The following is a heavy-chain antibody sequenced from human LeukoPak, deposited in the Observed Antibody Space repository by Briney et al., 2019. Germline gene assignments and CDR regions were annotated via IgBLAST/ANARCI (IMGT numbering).Heavy chain of an antibody. CDR3: AKERLGGNYGDYAVEY. CDR2: VSGRGDGT. D-gene: IGHD4-17*01. J-gene: IGHJ4*02. CDR1: GFTFTSYA. V-gene: IGHV3-23*01. Sequence: PGGSLRLSCAASGFTFTSYAMSWVRQAPGKGLEWVSSVSGRGDGTYYADSMKGRFTISRDNSKKTLDLHMDSLRAEDTAVYYCAKERLGGNYGDYAVEYWGQGTMVAVSS.